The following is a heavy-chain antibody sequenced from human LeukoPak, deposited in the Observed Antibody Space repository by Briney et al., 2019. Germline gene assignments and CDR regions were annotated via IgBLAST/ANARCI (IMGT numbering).Heavy chain of an antibody. D-gene: IGHD3-22*01. CDR2: ISYDGSNE. Sequence: GRSLRLSCAASGFILNDYGMHWVRQAPGKGLEWVAVISYDGSNEYYVDSVKGRFTISRDNSKNTLYLQTDSLRAEDTAVYYCARAPSGYYPYFDYWGQGTLVTVSS. CDR3: ARAPSGYYPYFDY. J-gene: IGHJ4*02. V-gene: IGHV3-30*03. CDR1: GFILNDYG.